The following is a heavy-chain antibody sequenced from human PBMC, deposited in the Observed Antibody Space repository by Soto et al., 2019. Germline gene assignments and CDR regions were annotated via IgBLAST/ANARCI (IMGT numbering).Heavy chain of an antibody. Sequence: SETLSLTSTVSGGSISSGGYYWSWIRQHPGKVLEWIGYIYYSGSTYYNPSLKSRVTISVDTSKNQFSLKLSSVTAADTAVYYCAAEPSMGFGESGYYGMDVWGQGTMVTVSS. D-gene: IGHD3-10*01. CDR3: AAEPSMGFGESGYYGMDV. V-gene: IGHV4-31*03. CDR1: GGSISSGGYY. J-gene: IGHJ6*02. CDR2: IYYSGST.